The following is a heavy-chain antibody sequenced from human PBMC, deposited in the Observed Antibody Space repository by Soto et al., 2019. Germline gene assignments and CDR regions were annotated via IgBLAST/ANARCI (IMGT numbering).Heavy chain of an antibody. V-gene: IGHV1-3*01. CDR2: INAGSGNT. Sequence: ASVKVSCKTSGYTFNSYAMHWVRQAPGQRLEWMGWINAGSGNTQYSQQFQGGVTITRNTSTSTTYMELSSLRSEDTAVYYCAQQNLGVVIYWGQGTLVTVSS. J-gene: IGHJ4*02. CDR3: AQQNLGVVIY. D-gene: IGHD3-3*01. CDR1: GYTFNSYA.